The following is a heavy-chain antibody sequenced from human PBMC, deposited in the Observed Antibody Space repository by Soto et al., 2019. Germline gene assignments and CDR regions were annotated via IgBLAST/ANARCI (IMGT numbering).Heavy chain of an antibody. Sequence: GGSLRLSCAASGFTFSSYGMHWVRQAPGKGLEWVAVISYDGSNKYYADSVKGRFTISRDNSKNTLYLQMNSLRAEDTAVYYCAKDPTEDFYYDFWSGYPTSRYYYYGMDVWGQGTTVTVSS. J-gene: IGHJ6*02. D-gene: IGHD3-3*01. CDR2: ISYDGSNK. CDR3: AKDPTEDFYYDFWSGYPTSRYYYYGMDV. V-gene: IGHV3-30*18. CDR1: GFTFSSYG.